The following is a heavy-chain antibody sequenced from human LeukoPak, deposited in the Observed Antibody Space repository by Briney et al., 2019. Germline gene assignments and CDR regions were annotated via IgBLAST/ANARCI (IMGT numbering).Heavy chain of an antibody. CDR1: GGSISSYY. CDR2: IYTSGST. J-gene: IGHJ4*02. D-gene: IGHD2-2*02. V-gene: IGHV4-4*07. Sequence: SETLSLTCTVSGGSISSYYWSWIRQPAGKGLEWIGRIYTSGSTNYNPSLKSRVTMSVDTSKNQFSLKLSSVTAADTAVYYCARELGYCSSTSCYNSNFDYWGQGTLVTVSS. CDR3: ARELGYCSSTSCYNSNFDY.